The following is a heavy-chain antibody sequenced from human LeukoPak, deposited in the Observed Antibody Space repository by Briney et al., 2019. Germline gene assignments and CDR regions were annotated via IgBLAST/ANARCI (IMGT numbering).Heavy chain of an antibody. CDR3: ARGSVDFWSGYSKSYFDY. CDR2: MNPNSGNT. CDR1: GYTFTSYD. Sequence: ASVKVSCKASGYTFTSYDINWVRQATGQGLEWMGWMNPNSGNTGYAQKFQGRVTMTRNTSISTAYMELSSLRSEDTAVYYCARGSVDFWSGYSKSYFDYWGQGTLVTVSS. J-gene: IGHJ4*02. D-gene: IGHD3-3*01. V-gene: IGHV1-8*01.